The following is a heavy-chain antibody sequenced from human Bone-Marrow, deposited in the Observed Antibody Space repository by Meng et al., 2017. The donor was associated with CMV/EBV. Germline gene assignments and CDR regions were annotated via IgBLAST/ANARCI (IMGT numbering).Heavy chain of an antibody. CDR1: GGSISSGDYY. V-gene: IGHV4-30-4*08. D-gene: IGHD2-2*02. CDR2: IYYSGST. J-gene: IGHJ6*02. Sequence: SETLSLTCIVSGGSISSGDYYWSWIRQPPGKGLEWIGYIYYSGSTYYNPSLKSRVTISVDTSKNQFSLKLSSVTAADTAVYYCARRGYCSSTSCYTLTIFGVGDYYGMDVWGQGTTVTVSS. CDR3: ARRGYCSSTSCYTLTIFGVGDYYGMDV.